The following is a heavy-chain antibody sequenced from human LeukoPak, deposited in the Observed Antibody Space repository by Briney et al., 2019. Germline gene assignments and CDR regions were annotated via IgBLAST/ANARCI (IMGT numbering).Heavy chain of an antibody. J-gene: IGHJ4*02. CDR2: IYYSGST. D-gene: IGHD3-10*02. Sequence: PSETLSLTCTVSGGSISSYYWSWIRQPPGKGLEWIGYIYYSGSTNYNPSLKSRVTISVDTSKNQFSLKLSSVTAADTAVYCCARDTHAMLFDYWGQGTLVTVSS. CDR1: GGSISSYY. CDR3: ARDTHAMLFDY. V-gene: IGHV4-59*01.